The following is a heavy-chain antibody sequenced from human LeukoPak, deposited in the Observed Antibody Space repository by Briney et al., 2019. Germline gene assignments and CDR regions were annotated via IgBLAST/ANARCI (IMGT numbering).Heavy chain of an antibody. J-gene: IGHJ4*02. CDR2: INHSGST. Sequence: PSETLSLTCAVYGGSFSGYYWSWIRQPPGKGLEWIGEINHSGSTNYNPSLKSRVTISVDTSKNQFSLKLSSVTAAGTAVYYCAREQAALGRYFDWLPFDYWGQGTLVTVSS. V-gene: IGHV4-34*01. CDR1: GGSFSGYY. D-gene: IGHD3-9*01. CDR3: AREQAALGRYFDWLPFDY.